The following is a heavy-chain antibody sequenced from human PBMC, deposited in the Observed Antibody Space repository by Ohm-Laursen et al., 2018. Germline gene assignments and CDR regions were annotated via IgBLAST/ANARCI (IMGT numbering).Heavy chain of an antibody. V-gene: IGHV4-4*07. CDR2: MSTSGSTTHST. CDR3: ARLDSGDDY. J-gene: IGHJ4*02. Sequence: GTLSLTWPVTGGSISSFYWSWIRQPAGRGLEWIGRMSTSGSTTHSTTYNPSLNSRLTMSLDTSKNQFSLKLTSVTAADTAVYYCARLDSGDDYWGQGTLVSVSS. D-gene: IGHD4-17*01. CDR1: GGSISSFY.